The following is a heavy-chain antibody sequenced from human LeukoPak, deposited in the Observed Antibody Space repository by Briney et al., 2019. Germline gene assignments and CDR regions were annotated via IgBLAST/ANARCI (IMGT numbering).Heavy chain of an antibody. Sequence: SETLSLTCTVSGGSISDYYRGWIRQPPGKGLEWIGYFYNSGSSTYNPSLKSRVTISVDTSKEQFSLKLSSVTAADTALYYCATDIVATRGIFYWGQGTLVTVSS. J-gene: IGHJ4*02. D-gene: IGHD5-12*01. CDR1: GGSISDYY. V-gene: IGHV4-59*08. CDR2: FYNSGSS. CDR3: ATDIVATRGIFY.